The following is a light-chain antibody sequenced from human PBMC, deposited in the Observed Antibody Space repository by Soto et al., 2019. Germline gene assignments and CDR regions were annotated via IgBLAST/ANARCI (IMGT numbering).Light chain of an antibody. CDR1: QGISSA. V-gene: IGKV1-13*02. CDR2: DVF. CDR3: QQLDTYPLT. Sequence: AIQVTQSPSSLSASVGDTVTITCRASQGISSAFAWYQQKPWKVPRRLIYDVFNLQSGAPSRFSGSGSGTDFTLTISRLQPEDFETYYCQQLDTYPLTFGQGTRLEVK. J-gene: IGKJ5*01.